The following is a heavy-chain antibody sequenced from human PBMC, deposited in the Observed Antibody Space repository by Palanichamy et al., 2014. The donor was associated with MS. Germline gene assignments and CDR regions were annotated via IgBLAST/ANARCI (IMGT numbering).Heavy chain of an antibody. J-gene: IGHJ4*02. Sequence: QVQLVESGGGLVKPGGSLRLSCAASGFTFSDYYMSWIRQAPGKGLEWVSYISRSGNTLYYADSVKGRFTISRDNAKSSLYLQMNSLKAEDTAVYYCARGTHPEFYYYDSSGYSHWGQGTLVTVSS. D-gene: IGHD3-22*01. CDR3: ARGTHPEFYYYDSSGYSH. CDR1: GFTFSDYY. V-gene: IGHV3-11*01. CDR2: ISRSGNTL.